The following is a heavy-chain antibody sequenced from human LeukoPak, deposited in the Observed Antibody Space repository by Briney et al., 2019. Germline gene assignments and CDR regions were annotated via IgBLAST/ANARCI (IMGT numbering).Heavy chain of an antibody. D-gene: IGHD5-18*01. CDR2: INPNSGGT. V-gene: IGHV1-2*02. CDR1: GYTFTGYY. Sequence: ASVKVSCKASGYTFTGYYMHWERQAPGQGLEWMGWINPNSGGTNYAQKFQGRVTMTRDTSISTAYMELSRLRSDDTAVYYCAREMDTAMGYDADYWGQGTLVTVSS. J-gene: IGHJ4*02. CDR3: AREMDTAMGYDADY.